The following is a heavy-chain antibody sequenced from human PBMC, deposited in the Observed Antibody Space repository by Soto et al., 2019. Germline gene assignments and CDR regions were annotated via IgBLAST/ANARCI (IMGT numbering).Heavy chain of an antibody. CDR2: IKSKTDGGTT. D-gene: IGHD3-16*02. CDR3: TTYDYIPGNYRVRCAY. CDR1: GFTFSDSW. J-gene: IGHJ4*02. Sequence: EVQLVESGGGLVKPGWSLRVSCAGSGFTFSDSWMSWVRQAPGKGLEWVARIKSKTDGGTTAYAGLVTGRFTISRDDSRTTLSMQMNTLKTEDTAIFYCTTYDYIPGNYRVRCAYSGLVTMVTVSS. V-gene: IGHV3-15*01.